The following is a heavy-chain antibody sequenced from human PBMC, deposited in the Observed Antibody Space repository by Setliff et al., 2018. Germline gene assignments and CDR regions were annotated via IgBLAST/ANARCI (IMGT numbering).Heavy chain of an antibody. CDR3: VRSSAPQVVLAADFDF. D-gene: IGHD6-19*01. J-gene: IGHJ4*02. CDR1: GYTFTSYG. Sequence: ASVKVSCKASGYTFTSYGISWVRQAPGQGLEWMGWISAYNGDTNYTQKLQDRVTMTTDTSTSTAYMELQRLRSDYTAVYYCVRSSAPQVVLAADFDFWGQGAPVTVSS. V-gene: IGHV1-18*01. CDR2: ISAYNGDT.